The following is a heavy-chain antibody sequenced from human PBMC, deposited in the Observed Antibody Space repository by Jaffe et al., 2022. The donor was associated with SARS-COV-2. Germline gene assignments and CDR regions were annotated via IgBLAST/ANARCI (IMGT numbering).Heavy chain of an antibody. D-gene: IGHD5-18*01. CDR1: GFTFGDYA. J-gene: IGHJ4*02. V-gene: IGHV3-49*03. CDR3: TRAKGYSDY. Sequence: EVRLVESGGGLVQPGRSLRLSCTSSGFTFGDYAMSWFRQAPGKGLEWVGFIRSKAYGGTTEYAASVKGTFTISRDDSKNIAYLQMNSLKSEDTAVYYCTRAKGYSDYWGQGTLVTVSS. CDR2: IRSKAYGGTT.